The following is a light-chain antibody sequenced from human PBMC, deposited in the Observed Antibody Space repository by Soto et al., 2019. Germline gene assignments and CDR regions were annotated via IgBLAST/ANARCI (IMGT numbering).Light chain of an antibody. V-gene: IGLV2-23*01. Sequence: QSVLTQPDSVSGSPGQSITISCTGTSSDVGSYNLVSWYQQHPGKAPKLMIYEGSKRPSGVSNRFSGSKSGNTASLTISGLQAEDEADYYCCSYAGSSTLYVFGTGTKGTVL. J-gene: IGLJ1*01. CDR2: EGS. CDR1: SSDVGSYNL. CDR3: CSYAGSSTLYV.